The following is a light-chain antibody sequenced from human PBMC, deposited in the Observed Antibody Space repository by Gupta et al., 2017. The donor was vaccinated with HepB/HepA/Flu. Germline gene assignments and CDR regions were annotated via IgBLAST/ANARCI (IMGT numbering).Light chain of an antibody. CDR2: DAS. Sequence: EIVLTQSPATLSVSPGERATLSCRASQSVSSYLDWYQQKPGQAPRLLIYDASNRATGIPDRFSGSGYGTDFTLTIRSLEPEDFAVYYCQQRSNWWTFGQGTKVESK. CDR3: QQRSNWWT. V-gene: IGKV3-11*01. CDR1: QSVSSY. J-gene: IGKJ1*01.